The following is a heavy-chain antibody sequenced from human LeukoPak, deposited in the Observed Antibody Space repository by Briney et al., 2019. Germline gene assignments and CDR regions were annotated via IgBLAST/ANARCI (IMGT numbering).Heavy chain of an antibody. D-gene: IGHD5-18*01. CDR3: ARQGPRYSYGYDYYYMDV. J-gene: IGHJ6*03. Sequence: PGESLKISCKVSGYTFTNYWIAWVHQMPGKGLEWMGIIYPGDSDTRYSPSFQGQVTISADKSISTAYLQWSSLKASDTAMYYCARQGPRYSYGYDYYYMDVWGKGTTVTISS. V-gene: IGHV5-51*07. CDR2: IYPGDSDT. CDR1: GYTFTNYW.